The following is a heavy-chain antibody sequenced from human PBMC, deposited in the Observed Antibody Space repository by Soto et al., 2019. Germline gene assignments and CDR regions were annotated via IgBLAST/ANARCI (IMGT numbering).Heavy chain of an antibody. Sequence: GGSLRLSCAASGFTFSSYAMSWVRQAPGKGLEWVSAISGSGGSTYYADSVKGRFTISRDNSKNTLYLQMNSLRAEDTAVYYCAKDPSRRLWFGELEVWGQGTLVTVSS. CDR3: AKDPSRRLWFGELEV. J-gene: IGHJ4*02. V-gene: IGHV3-23*01. CDR2: ISGSGGST. D-gene: IGHD3-10*01. CDR1: GFTFSSYA.